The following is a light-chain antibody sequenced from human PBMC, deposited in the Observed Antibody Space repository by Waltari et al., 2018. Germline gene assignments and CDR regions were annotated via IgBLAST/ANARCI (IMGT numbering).Light chain of an antibody. Sequence: QSALTQPASVSGSPGQWITISCTGTSSDVGGYNYVSWYQQHPGKAPNLMIYEVRNRPSGVSNRFSGSKSDNTASLTISGLQAEDEADYYCSSYSSSSTAWVFGGGTKLTVL. CDR1: SSDVGGYNY. J-gene: IGLJ3*02. CDR3: SSYSSSSTAWV. CDR2: EVR. V-gene: IGLV2-14*01.